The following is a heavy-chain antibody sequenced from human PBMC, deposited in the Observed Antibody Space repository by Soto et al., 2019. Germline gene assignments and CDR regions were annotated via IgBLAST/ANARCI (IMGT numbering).Heavy chain of an antibody. CDR2: IYYNGST. D-gene: IGHD5-12*01. CDR1: GGSISSYC. CDR3: ARDRPARASGYPLSPPYYYYVMDV. Sequence: PSETLSLTCTVSGGSISSYCWSWIRQPPVKGMEWIGYIYYNGSTNYNPSLKSRVTISVDTSKNQFSLKLSSVTAADTAVYYCARDRPARASGYPLSPPYYYYVMDVWGQGTTVTVSS. V-gene: IGHV4-59*01. J-gene: IGHJ6*02.